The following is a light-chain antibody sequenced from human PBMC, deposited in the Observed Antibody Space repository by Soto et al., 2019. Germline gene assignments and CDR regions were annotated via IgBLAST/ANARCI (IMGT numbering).Light chain of an antibody. V-gene: IGLV2-14*01. CDR2: DVS. CDR3: SSYTSSSTIV. Sequence: QSVLTQPASVSGSPGQSITISCTGTSSDVGDYNYVSWYQQHPGKAPKVMIYDVSNRPSGVSNRFSGSKSGNTASLTISGLQAEDEADYYCSSYTSSSTIVFGTGTKVTVL. CDR1: SSDVGDYNY. J-gene: IGLJ1*01.